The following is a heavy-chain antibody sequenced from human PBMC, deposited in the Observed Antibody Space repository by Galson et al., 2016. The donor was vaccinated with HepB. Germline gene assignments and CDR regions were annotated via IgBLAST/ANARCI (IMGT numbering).Heavy chain of an antibody. CDR3: AREPGRLGDLLTGPPKNPDY. D-gene: IGHD3-9*01. V-gene: IGHV1-69*06. Sequence: SVKVSCKASGGTFSNFAISWLRQAPGQGLEWMGGIIPLFGATNYAQKFQGRVTITADKSTTTVYMDLSSLRSEDTAVYYCAREPGRLGDLLTGPPKNPDYWGQGTLVTVSS. J-gene: IGHJ4*02. CDR1: GGTFSNFA. CDR2: IIPLFGAT.